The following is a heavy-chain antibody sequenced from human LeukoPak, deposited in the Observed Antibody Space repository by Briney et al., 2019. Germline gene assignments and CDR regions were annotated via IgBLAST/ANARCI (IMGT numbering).Heavy chain of an antibody. Sequence: SETLSLTCAVYGGSFNNYYWSWIRQPPGKGLEWIGEINHYGTTNYSPSLKSRVTISVDTSKNQFSLKLSSVTAADTAVYYCATPGYCSGGSCYNHAFDIWGQGTMVTVSS. V-gene: IGHV4-34*01. CDR3: ATPGYCSGGSCYNHAFDI. CDR1: GGSFNNYY. D-gene: IGHD2-15*01. J-gene: IGHJ3*02. CDR2: INHYGTT.